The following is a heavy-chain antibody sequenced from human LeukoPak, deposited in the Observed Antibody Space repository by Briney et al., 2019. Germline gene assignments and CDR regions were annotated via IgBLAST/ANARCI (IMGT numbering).Heavy chain of an antibody. CDR1: GYTFTSYY. J-gene: IGHJ4*02. V-gene: IGHV1-46*01. Sequence: ASVKVSCKASGYTFTSYYMHWVRQAPGQGLEWMGIINPSGGSTSYAQKFQGRVTVTRDTSTSTVYMELSSLRSEDTAVYYCARDRGRGGYNSHHFDYWGQGTLVTVSS. D-gene: IGHD5-24*01. CDR2: INPSGGST. CDR3: ARDRGRGGYNSHHFDY.